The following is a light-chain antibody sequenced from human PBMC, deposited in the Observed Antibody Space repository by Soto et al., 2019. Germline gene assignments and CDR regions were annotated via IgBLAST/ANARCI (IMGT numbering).Light chain of an antibody. CDR2: DAS. CDR3: QQRSNWPRT. Sequence: VMTQSPANLSVFPGDRATLSCRASQSVGSDLAWYQQKPGQAPRLLIYDASTRATGIPARFSGSGSETDFTLTISSLQSGDFAVYYCQQRSNWPRTFGGGTKVDIK. V-gene: IGKV3-15*01. J-gene: IGKJ4*01. CDR1: QSVGSD.